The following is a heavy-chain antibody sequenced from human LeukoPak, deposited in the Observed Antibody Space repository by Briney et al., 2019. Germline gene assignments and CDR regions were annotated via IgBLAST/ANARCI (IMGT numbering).Heavy chain of an antibody. CDR3: ARFKRVGSSGWPLDY. CDR1: GYTFTSYY. CDR2: INPSGGST. Sequence: ASVKVSCKASGYTFTSYYMHWVRQAPGQGLEWMGIINPSGGSTSYAQKFQGRVTMTRDTSTSTVYMELSSLRSENTAVYYCARFKRVGSSGWPLDYWGQGTLVTVSS. D-gene: IGHD6-19*01. J-gene: IGHJ4*02. V-gene: IGHV1-46*01.